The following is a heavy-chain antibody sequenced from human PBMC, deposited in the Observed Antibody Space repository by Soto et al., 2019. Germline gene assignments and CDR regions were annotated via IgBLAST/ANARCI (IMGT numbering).Heavy chain of an antibody. CDR2: INNDGSIT. CDR3: ARTMGT. Sequence: EVQLVESGGGLVQPGGSLRLSCAASGFTFSSYWMHWVRQAPGKGLVWVSRINNDGSITNYADSVKGRFTISRDNDKNTLHVQMDSLRVECTAVYYCARTMGTWGQGTMVTVSS. CDR1: GFTFSSYW. V-gene: IGHV3-74*01. D-gene: IGHD7-27*01. J-gene: IGHJ3*01.